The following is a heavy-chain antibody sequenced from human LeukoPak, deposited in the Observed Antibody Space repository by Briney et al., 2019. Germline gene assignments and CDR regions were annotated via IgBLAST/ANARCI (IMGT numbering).Heavy chain of an antibody. J-gene: IGHJ4*02. D-gene: IGHD1-26*01. CDR3: VKQRGIYLDFDY. CDR2: IIGSGGYT. Sequence: PGGSLRLSCAASGFTFSSYAMSWVRQAPGKGLEWVSAIIGSGGYTYYADSVKGRFTISRDNSENTLSLQMDSLRAEDTAVYYCVKQRGIYLDFDYWGQGTLVTVSS. CDR1: GFTFSSYA. V-gene: IGHV3-23*01.